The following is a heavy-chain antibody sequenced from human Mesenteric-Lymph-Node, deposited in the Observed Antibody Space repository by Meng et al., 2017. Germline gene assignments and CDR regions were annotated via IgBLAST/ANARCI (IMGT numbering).Heavy chain of an antibody. CDR2: IYHDGST. V-gene: IGHV4-4*02. D-gene: IGHD3-3*01. Sequence: QLRLQESGPGPVKPSETLYLTCTVSGGPITSTNWWSWVRQAPGKGPEWIGEIYHDGSTNYNPSLRSRVTISVDKSNNEFFLKLTSVTAADTAVYYCANLWSGHYIRDYWGQGTLVTVSS. CDR1: GGPITSTNW. J-gene: IGHJ4*02. CDR3: ANLWSGHYIRDY.